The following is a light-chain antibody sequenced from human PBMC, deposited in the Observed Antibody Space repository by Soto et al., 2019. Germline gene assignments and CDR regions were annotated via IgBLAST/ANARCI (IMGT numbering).Light chain of an antibody. CDR1: SIDISDYNY. Sequence: QSVLTQPPSASGSPGQSVTIFCTGTSIDISDYNYVSWYRQHPGKAPKLMIYEVSKRPSGVPDRFSGSKSGNTASLTVSGLQAEDEADYYCSSYTGSSNFYVFGTGTKVTVL. CDR2: EVS. J-gene: IGLJ1*01. CDR3: SSYTGSSNFYV. V-gene: IGLV2-8*01.